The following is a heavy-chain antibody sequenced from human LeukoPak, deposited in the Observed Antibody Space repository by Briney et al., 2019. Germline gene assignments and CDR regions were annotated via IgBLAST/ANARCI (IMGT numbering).Heavy chain of an antibody. CDR2: IYYSGST. Sequence: SETLSLTCTVSGGSISSSSYYWGWIRQPPGKGLEWIGSIYYSGSTNYNPSLKSRVTMSVDTSKNQFSLKLTSVTAADTAVYYCARGFGAHNAFDIWGQGTMVTVSS. CDR1: GGSISSSSYY. D-gene: IGHD3-3*01. V-gene: IGHV4-39*07. CDR3: ARGFGAHNAFDI. J-gene: IGHJ3*02.